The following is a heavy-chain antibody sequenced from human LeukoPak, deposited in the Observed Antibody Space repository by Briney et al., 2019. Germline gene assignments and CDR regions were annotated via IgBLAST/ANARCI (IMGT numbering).Heavy chain of an antibody. CDR3: AKSLDYGGNRARLDF. J-gene: IGHJ4*02. Sequence: GGSLRLSCAASGFTFSSYWMSWVRQAPGKGLEWVANIKQDGSEKYYVDSMKGRFTISRDNSKNTLYLQMNSLRVDDTAVYYCAKSLDYGGNRARLDFWGQGTLVTVSS. CDR1: GFTFSSYW. D-gene: IGHD4-23*01. CDR2: IKQDGSEK. V-gene: IGHV3-7*03.